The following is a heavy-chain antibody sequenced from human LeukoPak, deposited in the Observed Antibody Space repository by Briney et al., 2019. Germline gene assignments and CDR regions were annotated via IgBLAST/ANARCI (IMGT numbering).Heavy chain of an antibody. Sequence: PGESLRLSCAASGFTFSSSAMHWVRQPPGKGLEWVTVISNDESNKYYADSVKGRFTISRDNSKNMLYPQMNSLRTEDTAAYYCAKVGSGNDYYWGQGTLVTVSS. CDR2: ISNDESNK. V-gene: IGHV3-30*18. CDR3: AKVGSGNDYY. J-gene: IGHJ4*02. CDR1: GFTFSSSA. D-gene: IGHD5-12*01.